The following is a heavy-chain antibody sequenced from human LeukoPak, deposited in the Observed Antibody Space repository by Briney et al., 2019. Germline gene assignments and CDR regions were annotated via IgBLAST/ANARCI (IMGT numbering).Heavy chain of an antibody. J-gene: IGHJ6*03. CDR2: INHSGST. V-gene: IGHV4-34*01. CDR1: GGSFSGYY. CDR3: ARDNYYGSGSTRYYYYYMDV. Sequence: SETLSLTCAVYGGSFSGYYWSWIRQPPGKGLEWIGEINHSGSTNYNPSLKSRGTISVDTSKKQFSLKLSSVTAADTAVYYCARDNYYGSGSTRYYYYYMDVWGKGTTVTVSS. D-gene: IGHD3-10*01.